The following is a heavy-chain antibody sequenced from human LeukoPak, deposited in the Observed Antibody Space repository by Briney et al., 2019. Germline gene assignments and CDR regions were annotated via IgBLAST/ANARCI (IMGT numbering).Heavy chain of an antibody. Sequence: GGSLRLSCAASGFTFSSYGMHWVRQAPGKGLEWVAFIRYDGSNKYYADSVKGRFTISRDNSKNTLYLQMNSLRAEDTAVYYCAKDWGGYDILTGYYREKYCYYYYMDVWGKGTTVTISS. D-gene: IGHD3-9*01. V-gene: IGHV3-30*02. CDR3: AKDWGGYDILTGYYREKYCYYYYMDV. CDR1: GFTFSSYG. CDR2: IRYDGSNK. J-gene: IGHJ6*03.